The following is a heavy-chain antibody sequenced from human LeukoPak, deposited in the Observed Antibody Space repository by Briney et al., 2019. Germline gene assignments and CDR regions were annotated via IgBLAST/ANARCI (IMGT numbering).Heavy chain of an antibody. J-gene: IGHJ4*02. CDR3: ASSRNEGATRGVSSLDY. D-gene: IGHD1-26*01. CDR1: GYTFTSYD. Sequence: ASVQVSCKASGYTFTSYDINWVRQATGQGLEWMGWMNPNSGNTGYAQKFQGRVTMTRNTSISTAYMELSSLRSEDTAVYYCASSRNEGATRGVSSLDYWGQGTLVTVSS. CDR2: MNPNSGNT. V-gene: IGHV1-8*01.